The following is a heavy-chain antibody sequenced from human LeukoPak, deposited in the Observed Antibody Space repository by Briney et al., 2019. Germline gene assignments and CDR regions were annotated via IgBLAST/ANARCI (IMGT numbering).Heavy chain of an antibody. Sequence: GGSLRLSCAASGFTFSSYAMSWVRRAPGKGLEWVSAISGSGGSTYYADSVKGRFTISRDNSKNTLYLQMNSLRAEDTAVYYCARIFRIAVAGTGFDYWGQGTLVTVSS. CDR1: GFTFSSYA. CDR2: ISGSGGST. V-gene: IGHV3-23*01. J-gene: IGHJ4*02. CDR3: ARIFRIAVAGTGFDY. D-gene: IGHD6-19*01.